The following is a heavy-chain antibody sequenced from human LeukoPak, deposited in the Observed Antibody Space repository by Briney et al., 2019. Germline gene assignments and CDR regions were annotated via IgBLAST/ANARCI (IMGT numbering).Heavy chain of an antibody. J-gene: IGHJ5*02. CDR2: IYYSGST. D-gene: IGHD1-26*01. CDR3: ARDTGATLNWFDP. V-gene: IGHV4-61*01. CDR1: GGSVSSGSYY. Sequence: SETLSLTCTVSGGSVSSGSYYWSWIRQPPGKGLEWIGYIYYSGSTNYNPSPKSRVTISVDTSKNQFSLKLSSVTAADTAVYYCARDTGATLNWFDPWGQGTLVTVSS.